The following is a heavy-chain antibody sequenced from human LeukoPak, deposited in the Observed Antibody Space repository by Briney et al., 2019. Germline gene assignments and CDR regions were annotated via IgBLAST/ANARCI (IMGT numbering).Heavy chain of an antibody. CDR3: ARESSGWPTH. CDR2: MNLFDGNT. J-gene: IGHJ1*01. CDR1: GYTFSTYG. V-gene: IGHV1-18*01. Sequence: ASVEVSCKASGYTFSTYGITWVRQAPGQGLEWMAWMNLFDGNTNYAQKLQGRVTMTTDTSTSTAYMELRSLRSDDTAVYYCARESSGWPTHWGQGTLVTVSS. D-gene: IGHD6-19*01.